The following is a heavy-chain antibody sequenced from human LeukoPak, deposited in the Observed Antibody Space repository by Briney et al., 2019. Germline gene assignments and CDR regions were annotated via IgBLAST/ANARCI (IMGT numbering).Heavy chain of an antibody. Sequence: GGSLRLSCAASGFTFSSYEMNWVRQAPGKGLEWVSYISSSGSTIYYADSVKGRFTISRDNAKNSLYLQMNSLRAADTAVYYCARDRDGYNDYWGQGTLVTVSS. CDR2: ISSSGSTI. CDR1: GFTFSSYE. V-gene: IGHV3-48*03. D-gene: IGHD5-24*01. CDR3: ARDRDGYNDY. J-gene: IGHJ4*02.